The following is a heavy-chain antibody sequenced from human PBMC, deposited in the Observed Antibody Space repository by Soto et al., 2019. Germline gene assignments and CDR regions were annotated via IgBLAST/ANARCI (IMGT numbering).Heavy chain of an antibody. CDR1: GGSVSSGSYY. J-gene: IGHJ4*02. Sequence: SETLSLTCTVSGGSVSSGSYYWSWIRQPPGKGLEYIGYIYYSGSSNYNPSLKSRVTISADTSKNQFSLKLSSVTAADTAVYYCASESRYYGSGSYYSDYWGQGTLVTVSS. V-gene: IGHV4-61*01. CDR2: IYYSGSS. CDR3: ASESRYYGSGSYYSDY. D-gene: IGHD3-10*01.